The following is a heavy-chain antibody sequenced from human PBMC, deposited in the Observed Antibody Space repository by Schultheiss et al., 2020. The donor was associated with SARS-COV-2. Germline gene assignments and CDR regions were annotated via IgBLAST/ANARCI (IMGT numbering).Heavy chain of an antibody. V-gene: IGHV3-30*18. J-gene: IGHJ6*02. CDR2: ISYDGSNK. CDR1: GFTFSSYG. Sequence: GGSLRLSCAASGFTFSSYGMHWVRQAPGKGLEWVAVISYDGSNKYYADSVKGRFTISRDNSKNTLYLQMNSLRAEDTAVYYCAKDIGVYGSGSYYYYYGMDVWGQGTTVTVSS. CDR3: AKDIGVYGSGSYYYYYGMDV. D-gene: IGHD3-10*01.